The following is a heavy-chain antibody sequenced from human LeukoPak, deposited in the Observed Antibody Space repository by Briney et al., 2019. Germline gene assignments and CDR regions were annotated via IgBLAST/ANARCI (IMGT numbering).Heavy chain of an antibody. CDR1: GYTFTGYY. CDR3: ARYYDILTGYYDAFDI. V-gene: IGHV1-2*02. D-gene: IGHD3-9*01. CDR2: INPNSGGT. Sequence: ASVKVSCKASGYTFTGYYMHWVRQAPGQGLEWMGWINPNSGGTNYAQKFQGRVTMTRDTSISTAYMELSRLRSDDTAVYYCARYYDILTGYYDAFDIWGQGTMVTVSS. J-gene: IGHJ3*02.